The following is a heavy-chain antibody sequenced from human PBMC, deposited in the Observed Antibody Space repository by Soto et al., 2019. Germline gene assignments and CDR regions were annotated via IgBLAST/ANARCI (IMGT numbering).Heavy chain of an antibody. CDR2: IYPGDSDT. Sequence: EVQLVQSGAEVKRPGESLKISCKGSGYSFTSYWIGWVRQMPGKGLEWMGIIYPGDSDTRYSPSFQGQVTISADKSISTAYLQWSSLKASDTAMYYCARHEDGYNSFASMDVWGQGTTVTVSS. J-gene: IGHJ6*02. CDR1: GYSFTSYW. D-gene: IGHD5-12*01. V-gene: IGHV5-51*01. CDR3: ARHEDGYNSFASMDV.